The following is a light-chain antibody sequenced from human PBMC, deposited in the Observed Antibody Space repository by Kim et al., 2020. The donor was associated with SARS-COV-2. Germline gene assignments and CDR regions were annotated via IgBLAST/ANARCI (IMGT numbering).Light chain of an antibody. CDR2: QDS. CDR3: QAWDSSTGV. V-gene: IGLV3-1*01. Sequence: SVSTGQTASITCSGDKLGDKYACWYQQKPGQSPVLGIYQDSKRPSGIPERFSGSNSGNTATLTISGTQAMDEADYYCQAWDSSTGVFGGGTQLTVL. CDR1: KLGDKY. J-gene: IGLJ3*02.